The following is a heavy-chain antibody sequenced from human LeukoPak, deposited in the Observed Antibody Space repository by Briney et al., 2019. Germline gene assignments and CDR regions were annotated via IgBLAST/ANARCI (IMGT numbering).Heavy chain of an antibody. CDR2: IIPIFGTA. J-gene: IGHJ4*02. V-gene: IGHV1-69*13. D-gene: IGHD1-26*01. CDR1: GGTFSSYA. Sequence: SVKVSCTASGGTFSSYAISWVRQAPGQGLEWMGGIIPIFGTANYAQKFQGRVTITADESTSTAYMELRSLRSDDTAVYYCARAIMVSGSYHGDGIAYWGQGTLVTVSS. CDR3: ARAIMVSGSYHGDGIAY.